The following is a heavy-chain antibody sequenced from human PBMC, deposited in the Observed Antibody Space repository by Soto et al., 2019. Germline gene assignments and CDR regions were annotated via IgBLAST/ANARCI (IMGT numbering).Heavy chain of an antibody. CDR2: ISGSGGST. CDR3: AKDRAYDILTGYYPHDWYFDL. CDR1: GFTFSSYA. J-gene: IGHJ2*01. Sequence: EVQLLESGGGLVQPGGSLRLSCAASGFTFSSYAMSWVRQAPGKGLEWVSAISGSGGSTYYADSVKGRFTISRDNSKNTLYLQMNSLRAEDTAVYYCAKDRAYDILTGYYPHDWYFDLWGRSTLVTVSS. D-gene: IGHD3-9*01. V-gene: IGHV3-23*01.